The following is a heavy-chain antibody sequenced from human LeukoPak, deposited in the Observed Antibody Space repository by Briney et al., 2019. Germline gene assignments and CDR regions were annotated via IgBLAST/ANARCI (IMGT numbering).Heavy chain of an antibody. Sequence: PSETLSLTCAVYGGPFSGYDWSWIRQPPGKGLEWIGEINRSGNTNYNPSLKSRVTISVDPSKNQFSLKLSSVTAADTAVYYCASPARPWSGWWDYWGQGTLVTVSS. V-gene: IGHV4-34*01. CDR3: ASPARPWSGWWDY. CDR2: INRSGNT. J-gene: IGHJ4*02. D-gene: IGHD3-3*01. CDR1: GGPFSGYD.